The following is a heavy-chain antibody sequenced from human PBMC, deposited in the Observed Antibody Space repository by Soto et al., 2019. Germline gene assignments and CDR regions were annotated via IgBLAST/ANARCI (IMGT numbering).Heavy chain of an antibody. CDR3: ARRRGVRGVSHFDY. Sequence: SETLSLTCTVSGGSISSYYWSWIRQPPGKGLEWIGYIYYSGSTNYNPSLKSRVTISVDTSKNQFSLKLSSVTAADTAVYYCARRRGVRGVSHFDYWGQGTLVTVSS. D-gene: IGHD3-10*01. CDR2: IYYSGST. V-gene: IGHV4-59*01. CDR1: GGSISSYY. J-gene: IGHJ4*02.